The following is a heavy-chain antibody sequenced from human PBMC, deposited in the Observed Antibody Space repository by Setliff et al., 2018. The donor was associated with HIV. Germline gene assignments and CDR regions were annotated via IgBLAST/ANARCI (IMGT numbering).Heavy chain of an antibody. CDR3: ASRVYYYDSSGYLREEGFDP. D-gene: IGHD3-22*01. V-gene: IGHV4-39*01. Sequence: SSETLSLTCTVSGDSVSSSNYYWSWIRQPPGKGLGWIGSIYYSGSTYYNPSLKSRVTISVDTSKNQFSRKLSSVTAADAAVYYCASRVYYYDSSGYLREEGFDPWGQGTLVTVSS. J-gene: IGHJ5*02. CDR1: GDSVSSSNYY. CDR2: IYYSGST.